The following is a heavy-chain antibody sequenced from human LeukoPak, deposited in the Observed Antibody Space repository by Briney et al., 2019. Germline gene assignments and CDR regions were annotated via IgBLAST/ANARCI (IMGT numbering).Heavy chain of an antibody. D-gene: IGHD3-3*01. CDR2: INPNRGNK. CDR3: ARAERRRGSIFGVVIGPHDAFDI. J-gene: IGHJ3*02. CDR1: GYTFTSYY. Sequence: GASVKVSCKASGYTFTSYYMHGVRQAPGQGLEWRGWINPNRGNKVYAEKFQEGLTITRNTSISTAYMELSSLSSEDTGVYYCARAERRRGSIFGVVIGPHDAFDIWGQGTMVTVSS. V-gene: IGHV1-8*03.